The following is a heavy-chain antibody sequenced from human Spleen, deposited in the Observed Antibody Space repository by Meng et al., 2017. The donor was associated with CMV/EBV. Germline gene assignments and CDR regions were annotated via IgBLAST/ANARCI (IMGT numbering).Heavy chain of an antibody. J-gene: IGHJ4*02. CDR1: GYTFTSYG. CDR3: ARETAMTTVTTEFDY. D-gene: IGHD4-17*01. V-gene: IGHV1-18*01. Sequence: VRVVQSGAGVKKPGASVKVSCKASGYTFTSYGISWVRQAPGQGLEWMGWISAYNGNTNYAQKLQGRVTMTTDTSTSTAYMELSRLRSDDTAVYYCARETAMTTVTTEFDYWGQGTLVTVSS. CDR2: ISAYNGNT.